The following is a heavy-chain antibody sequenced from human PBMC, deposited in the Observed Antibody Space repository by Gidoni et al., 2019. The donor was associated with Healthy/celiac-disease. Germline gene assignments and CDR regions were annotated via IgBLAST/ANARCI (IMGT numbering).Heavy chain of an antibody. J-gene: IGHJ6*02. CDR3: AKLITRRGTFYYYGMDV. D-gene: IGHD3-10*01. CDR1: GFTFSSYG. Sequence: QVQLVESGGGVVQPGRSLRLSCAASGFTFSSYGMHWVRQAPGKGLEWVAVISYDGSNKYYADSVKGRFTIPRDNSKNTLYLQMNSLRAEDTAVYYCAKLITRRGTFYYYGMDVWGQGTTVTVSS. V-gene: IGHV3-30*18. CDR2: ISYDGSNK.